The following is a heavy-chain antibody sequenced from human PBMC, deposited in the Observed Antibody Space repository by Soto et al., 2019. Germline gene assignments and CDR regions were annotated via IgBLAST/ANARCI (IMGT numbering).Heavy chain of an antibody. V-gene: IGHV3-7*03. Sequence: WGSLRLSCAASGFTLINYWITWFRQSPVKGLEWVANINKDGSQKNYVDSVKGRFTIARDNGQNSLSLQINSLRVEDTAVYYCVRELGLAYWGQGALVTVSS. CDR3: VRELGLAY. D-gene: IGHD7-27*01. CDR1: GFTLINYW. CDR2: INKDGSQK. J-gene: IGHJ4*02.